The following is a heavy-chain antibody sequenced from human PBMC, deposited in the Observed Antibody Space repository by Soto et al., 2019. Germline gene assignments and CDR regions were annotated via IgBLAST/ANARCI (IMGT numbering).Heavy chain of an antibody. CDR1: GFTFNTYA. D-gene: IGHD6-19*01. J-gene: IGHJ4*02. CDR3: AKELVNSGRTYFDC. Sequence: EVQLLESGGGLVQPGGSLRLSCAASGFTFNTYAMSWVRQAPGKGLEWVSAISDSGGRTYYADPVKGRFTISRDNSKNTLYLQMNSLRAEDTAVYFCAKELVNSGRTYFDCWGQGTLVTVSS. CDR2: ISDSGGRT. V-gene: IGHV3-23*01.